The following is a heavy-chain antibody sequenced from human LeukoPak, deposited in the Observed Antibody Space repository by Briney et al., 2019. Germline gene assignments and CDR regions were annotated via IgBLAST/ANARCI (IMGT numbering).Heavy chain of an antibody. J-gene: IGHJ4*02. Sequence: SVKVSCKASGGTFSSYAISWVRQAPGQGLEWMGGIIPIFGTANYAQKFQGRVTITADESTSTAYMELSSLRPEDTAVYYCVLSGSLNLDYWGQGTLVTVSS. CDR3: VLSGSLNLDY. CDR1: GGTFSSYA. D-gene: IGHD1-26*01. V-gene: IGHV1-69*01. CDR2: IIPIFGTA.